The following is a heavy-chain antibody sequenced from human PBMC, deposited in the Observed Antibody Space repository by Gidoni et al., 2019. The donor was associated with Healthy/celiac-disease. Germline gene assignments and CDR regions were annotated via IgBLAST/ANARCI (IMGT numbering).Heavy chain of an antibody. V-gene: IGHV3-48*04. D-gene: IGHD6-13*01. CDR1: GFPFSGYS. CDR3: ASPGAARLFDY. Sequence: EVQLLGLGGCLVHPGGSRSLSCSASGFPFSGYSMNWVRQAPGKGLEWVSYLSRSSSTIYYADSVKGRFTISRDNAKNSLYLQMNRLRAEDTAVYYWASPGAARLFDYWGQGTLVTVSS. CDR2: LSRSSSTI. J-gene: IGHJ4*02.